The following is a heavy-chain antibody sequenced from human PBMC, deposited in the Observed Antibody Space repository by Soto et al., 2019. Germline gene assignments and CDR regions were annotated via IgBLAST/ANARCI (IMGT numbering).Heavy chain of an antibody. CDR2: IYYSGST. Sequence: TLSLTCTVSGGSISSYYWSWIRQPPGKGLEWIEYIYYSGSTNYNPSLKSRVTISVDTSKNQFSLKLSSVTAADTAVYYCARDVGYCSGGSCPRMGYWFDPWGQGTLVTVSS. V-gene: IGHV4-59*01. CDR1: GGSISSYY. J-gene: IGHJ5*02. CDR3: ARDVGYCSGGSCPRMGYWFDP. D-gene: IGHD2-15*01.